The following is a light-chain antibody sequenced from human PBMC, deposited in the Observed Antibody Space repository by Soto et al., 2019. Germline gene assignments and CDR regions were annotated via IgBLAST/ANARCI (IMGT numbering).Light chain of an antibody. CDR3: GTCDTSLSAGV. Sequence: QSVLTQPPSVSAAPGQKVTISCSGSSSNIGNNYVSWYQQFPGTAPKLLIYDNNKRPSGIPDRFSGSTFGTSATLGITGLQTGDEADYYCGTCDTSLSAGVFGGGTKVTVL. V-gene: IGLV1-51*01. CDR1: SSNIGNNY. CDR2: DNN. J-gene: IGLJ2*01.